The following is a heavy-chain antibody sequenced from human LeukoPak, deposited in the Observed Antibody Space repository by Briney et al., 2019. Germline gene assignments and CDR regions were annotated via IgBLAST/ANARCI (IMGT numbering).Heavy chain of an antibody. CDR3: AKDISRIFGAAFDY. CDR2: ISGSGGST. Sequence: GGTLRLSCAASGFTFSSYAMSWVRQAPGKGLEWVSAISGSGGSTYYADSVKGRFTISRDNSKNTLYLQMNSLGAEDTAVYYCAKDISRIFGAAFDYWGQGTLVTVSS. CDR1: GFTFSSYA. J-gene: IGHJ4*02. D-gene: IGHD3-3*01. V-gene: IGHV3-23*01.